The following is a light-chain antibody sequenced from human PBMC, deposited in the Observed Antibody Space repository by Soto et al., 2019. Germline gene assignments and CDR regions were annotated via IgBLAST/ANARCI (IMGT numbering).Light chain of an antibody. CDR3: QSYDISNHKV. Sequence: NFILTQPHSVSESPGKTVTISCTRSSGSIASNYVQWYQQRPGSAPTTVIYEDNQRPSGVPDRFSGSIDSSSNSASLTISGLKTEDEADYYCQSYDISNHKVFGGGTKLTVL. V-gene: IGLV6-57*04. CDR1: SGSIASNY. CDR2: EDN. J-gene: IGLJ2*01.